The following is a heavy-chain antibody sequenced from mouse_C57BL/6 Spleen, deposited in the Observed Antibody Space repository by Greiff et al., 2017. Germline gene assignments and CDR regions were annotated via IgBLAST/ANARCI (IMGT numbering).Heavy chain of an antibody. V-gene: IGHV1-80*01. Sequence: VQLQQSGAELVKPGASVKISCKASGYAFSSYWMNWVKQRPGKGLEWIGQIYPGDGDTNYNGKFKGKATMTADKSSSTAYMQLSSLTSKDSAVYVCANIDYADGGGETYWGQGTLVTVSA. CDR1: GYAFSSYW. D-gene: IGHD2-13*01. CDR2: IYPGDGDT. J-gene: IGHJ3*01. CDR3: ANIDYADGGGETY.